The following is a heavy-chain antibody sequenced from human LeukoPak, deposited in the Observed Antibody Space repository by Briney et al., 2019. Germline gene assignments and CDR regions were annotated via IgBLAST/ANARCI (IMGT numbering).Heavy chain of an antibody. J-gene: IGHJ2*01. Sequence: PSETLSLTCTVSGGSMRSCYWNWIRQPPGKGLEWIGYMYYSGDTNYHPSFKSRVSISVDTSKNQFSLKLSSVTAADAAVYYCARRMAGDYWYFDLCGRATLVTASA. CDR3: ARRMAGDYWYFDL. V-gene: IGHV4-59*01. CDR2: MYYSGDT. CDR1: GGSMRSCY. D-gene: IGHD5-24*01.